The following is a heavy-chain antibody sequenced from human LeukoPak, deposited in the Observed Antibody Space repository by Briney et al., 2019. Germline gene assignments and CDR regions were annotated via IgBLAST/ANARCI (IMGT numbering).Heavy chain of an antibody. CDR2: IYPGGGST. V-gene: IGHV1-46*01. Sequence: ASVKVSRKASGYTFTSYYIHWVRQAPGQGLEWMGIIYPGGGSTSYAQKFQGRVIMTRDMSTSTVYMELSSLRSEDTAVYYWARDNDFDYWGQGTLVTVSS. J-gene: IGHJ4*02. D-gene: IGHD2-8*01. CDR1: GYTFTSYY. CDR3: ARDNDFDY.